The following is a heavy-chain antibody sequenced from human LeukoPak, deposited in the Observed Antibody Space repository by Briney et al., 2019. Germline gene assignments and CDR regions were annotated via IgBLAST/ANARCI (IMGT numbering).Heavy chain of an antibody. CDR2: VNHSGST. J-gene: IGHJ4*02. Sequence: KPSETLSLXCAVYGGSYSGYYWSWIRQPPGKGLEWIGEVNHSGSTNYNPSLKSRVTISVDTSRNQFSLKLSSVTAADTAMYHCARAGDSSGYSDYWGQGTLVTVSS. CDR1: GGSYSGYY. CDR3: ARAGDSSGYSDY. D-gene: IGHD3-22*01. V-gene: IGHV4-34*01.